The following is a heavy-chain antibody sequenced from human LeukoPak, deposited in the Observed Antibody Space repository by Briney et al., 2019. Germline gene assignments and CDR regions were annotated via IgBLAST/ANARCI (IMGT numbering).Heavy chain of an antibody. D-gene: IGHD4-17*01. CDR3: AKDNYGDYFSTNAFDV. Sequence: GGSLRLSCVASEFTFSSYDMSWVRQAPGKGLEWVSVISGSGASTHYADSVKGRFTISRDNSKNTLNLHMSGLRAEDTAVYYCAKDNYGDYFSTNAFDVWGQGTLVTVSS. CDR2: ISGSGAST. J-gene: IGHJ3*01. CDR1: EFTFSSYD. V-gene: IGHV3-23*01.